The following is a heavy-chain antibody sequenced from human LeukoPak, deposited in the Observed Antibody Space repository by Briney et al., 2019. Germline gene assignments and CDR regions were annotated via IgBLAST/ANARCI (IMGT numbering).Heavy chain of an antibody. D-gene: IGHD1-26*01. J-gene: IGHJ4*02. CDR2: IYYSGSS. V-gene: IGHV4-39*01. Sequence: PSETLSLTCSVSGDSISGISYYWGWICQPPGKGLEWIGKIYYSGSSYNNPSLESRVVISLDTSRNQFSLKLTSVTATDTAVYYCARQGAVGATGFDFWGQGILVTVSS. CDR3: ARQGAVGATGFDF. CDR1: GDSISGISYY.